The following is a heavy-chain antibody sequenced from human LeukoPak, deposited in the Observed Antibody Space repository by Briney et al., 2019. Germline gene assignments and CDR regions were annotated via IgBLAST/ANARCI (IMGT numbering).Heavy chain of an antibody. D-gene: IGHD5-12*01. J-gene: IGHJ4*02. CDR3: ARQSGGYSGYDSFDY. Sequence: SETLSLTCTVSGGSISSYYWRWIRQPPGKGLEWIGYIYYSGSTNYNPSLKSRVTISVDTSKNQFSLKLSSVTAADTAAYYCARQSGGYSGYDSFDYWGQGTLVTVSS. CDR1: GGSISSYY. V-gene: IGHV4-59*08. CDR2: IYYSGST.